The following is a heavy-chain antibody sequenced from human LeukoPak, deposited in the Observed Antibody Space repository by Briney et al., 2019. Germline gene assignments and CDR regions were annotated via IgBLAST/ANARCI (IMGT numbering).Heavy chain of an antibody. J-gene: IGHJ6*03. V-gene: IGHV1-8*01. CDR2: MNPNSGNT. CDR1: GYTFTSYD. D-gene: IGHD3-3*01. CDR3: ARGAYYDFWSGYYPDLYYYYYMDV. Sequence: ASVKVSCKASGYTFTSYDINWVRQATGQGLEWMGWMNPNSGNTGYAQKFQGRVTITRNTSISTAYMELSSLRSEDTAVYYCARGAYYDFWSGYYPDLYYYYYMDVWGKGTTVTVSS.